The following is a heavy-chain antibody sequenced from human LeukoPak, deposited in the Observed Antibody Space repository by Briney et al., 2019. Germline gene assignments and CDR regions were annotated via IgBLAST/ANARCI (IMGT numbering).Heavy chain of an antibody. Sequence: SETLSLTCTVSGGSISSYYWSWIRQPPGKGLEWIAEINQSGSAEYKPSLESRVIISIDTSKNQFSLKVNSVTAADTAVYFCARGGSSGWKGGTAFDVWGQGTMVVVSS. CDR1: GGSISSYY. J-gene: IGHJ3*01. CDR2: INQSGSA. D-gene: IGHD6-19*01. V-gene: IGHV4-34*01. CDR3: ARGGSSGWKGGTAFDV.